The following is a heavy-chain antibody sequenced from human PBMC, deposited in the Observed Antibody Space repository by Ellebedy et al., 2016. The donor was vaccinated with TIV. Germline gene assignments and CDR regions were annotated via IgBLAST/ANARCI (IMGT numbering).Heavy chain of an antibody. D-gene: IGHD3-9*01. CDR1: GFNFNNYP. CDR3: AREGNPWFYYGLDV. Sequence: GESLKISCAASGFNFNNYPMSWVRQAPGQGLEWVSGISGSGGAIYYTDSVKGRFTTAREDSKNTVYLQMDSLRAEDTVVYYCAREGNPWFYYGLDVWGQGTTVTVSS. CDR2: ISGSGGAI. J-gene: IGHJ6*02. V-gene: IGHV3-23*01.